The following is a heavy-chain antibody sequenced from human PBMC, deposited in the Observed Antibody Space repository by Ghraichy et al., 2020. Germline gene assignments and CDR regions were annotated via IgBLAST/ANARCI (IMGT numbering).Heavy chain of an antibody. J-gene: IGHJ5*02. CDR3: GREYCSSTSCYPNWFDP. CDR2: IIPIFGTA. D-gene: IGHD2-2*01. V-gene: IGHV1-69*13. Sequence: SVKVSCKASGGTFSSYAISWVRQAPGQGLEWMGGIIPIFGTANYAQKFQGRVTITADESTSTAYMELSSLRSEDTAVYYCGREYCSSTSCYPNWFDPWGQGTLVTVSS. CDR1: GGTFSSYA.